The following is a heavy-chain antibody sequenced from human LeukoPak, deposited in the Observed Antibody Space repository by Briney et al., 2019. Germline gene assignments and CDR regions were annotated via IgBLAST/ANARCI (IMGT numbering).Heavy chain of an antibody. Sequence: GESLKISCKGSGYTFSNYWIAWVRQMPGKGLEWMGIIYPGDSDTRYSPSFEGQVTFSADKSTSTAFLQWSSLKASDTAMYYCARHAYDSDTWGQGTLVTVSS. J-gene: IGHJ5*02. CDR2: IYPGDSDT. D-gene: IGHD3-22*01. CDR3: ARHAYDSDT. CDR1: GYTFSNYW. V-gene: IGHV5-51*01.